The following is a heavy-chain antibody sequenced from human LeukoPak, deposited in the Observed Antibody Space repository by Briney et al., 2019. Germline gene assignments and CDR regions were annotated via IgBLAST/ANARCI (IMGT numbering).Heavy chain of an antibody. Sequence: GGSLRLSCEVSGFTFSTSWMSWVRQAPGQGLEWVANINQDEGHKDYVDSVKGRFTVSRDNAKNSLYLQMNHLRVDDTAMYFCVRGVEYWGQGTPVTVSS. J-gene: IGHJ4*02. CDR2: INQDEGHK. CDR3: VRGVEY. CDR1: GFTFSTSW. V-gene: IGHV3-7*04.